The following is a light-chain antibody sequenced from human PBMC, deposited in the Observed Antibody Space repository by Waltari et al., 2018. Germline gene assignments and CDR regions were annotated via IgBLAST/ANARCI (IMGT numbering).Light chain of an antibody. Sequence: DIVLTQSPGTLSLSPGDRATLSCRASQSVTSIAFTWYQQRPGQSPRLLIYGTSSRATDIPDRFSGSGSGTDFTLTISRLEPEDFAVYFCQHYDGSVVTFGRGTKVEIK. J-gene: IGKJ4*02. CDR2: GTS. CDR3: QHYDGSVVT. V-gene: IGKV3-20*01. CDR1: QSVTSIA.